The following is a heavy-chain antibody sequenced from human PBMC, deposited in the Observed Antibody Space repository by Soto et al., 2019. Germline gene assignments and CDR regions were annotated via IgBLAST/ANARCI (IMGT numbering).Heavy chain of an antibody. CDR3: ARGLCTGGSCYPRRNYWYFDL. J-gene: IGHJ2*01. CDR2: INHSGST. V-gene: IGHV4-34*01. Sequence: QVQLQQWGAGLLKPSETLSLTCVVYGGSFSGYYWSWIRQPPGKGLEWIGEINHSGSTNCNPSLKSRVTISVDTSNNQFSLKLNSVTAADTAVYYCARGLCTGGSCYPRRNYWYFDLWGRGTLVTVSS. CDR1: GGSFSGYY. D-gene: IGHD2-15*01.